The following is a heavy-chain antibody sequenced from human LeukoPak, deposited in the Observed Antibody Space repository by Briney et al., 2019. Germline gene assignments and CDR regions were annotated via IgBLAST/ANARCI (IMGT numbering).Heavy chain of an antibody. CDR2: ISYDGSDE. CDR1: GFTFNNYA. D-gene: IGHD5-18*01. CDR3: ARAVYSYGPPSDY. Sequence: PGGSLRPSCAASGFTFNNYAMYWIRQAPGKGLEWVAVISYDGSDEYYAASVKGRFTVSRDNSKNMLYLQMNSLRAEDTAVYYCARAVYSYGPPSDYWGQGTLVTVSS. V-gene: IGHV3-30-3*01. J-gene: IGHJ4*02.